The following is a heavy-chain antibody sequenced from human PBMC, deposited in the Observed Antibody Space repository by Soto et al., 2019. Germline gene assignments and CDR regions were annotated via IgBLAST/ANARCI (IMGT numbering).Heavy chain of an antibody. CDR3: ARQGWGYSYGYTTEFDC. V-gene: IGHV5-51*01. CDR2: IYPGDSET. J-gene: IGHJ4*02. D-gene: IGHD5-18*01. CDR1: GYSFSNYW. Sequence: PGESLKISCKGSGYSFSNYWIVWVRQMPGKGLEWMGIIYPGDSETKYSPSFQGQVTISADKSINTAYLQWISLKASDTAMYYCARQGWGYSYGYTTEFDCWGQGTRVTVSS.